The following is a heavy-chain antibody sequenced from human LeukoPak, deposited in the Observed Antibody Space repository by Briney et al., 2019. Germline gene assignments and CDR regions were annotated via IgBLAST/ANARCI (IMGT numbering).Heavy chain of an antibody. CDR2: SNHSGNT. D-gene: IGHD5-12*01. Sequence: PSETLSLTCGVYGGSFSDYYWNWIRQPPGKGLEWIGESNHSGNTNYNPSLKSRVTISVDTSKNQFSLKLSSVTAADTAVYYCARNVDIVATTPGYFDYWGQGTLVTVSS. J-gene: IGHJ4*02. CDR3: ARNVDIVATTPGYFDY. CDR1: GGSFSDYY. V-gene: IGHV4-34*01.